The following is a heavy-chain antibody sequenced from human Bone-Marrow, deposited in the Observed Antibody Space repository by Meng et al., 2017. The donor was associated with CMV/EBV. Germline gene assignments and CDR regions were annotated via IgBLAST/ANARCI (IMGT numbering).Heavy chain of an antibody. CDR2: VSGSAGRT. Sequence: GGSLRLSCAASGFTFSSYTMNWVRQAPGKGLEWVSAVSGSAGRTYYADSVKGRFSISRDNARKSLYLQMSSLRAEDTAVYYCARDRGEYYYNGMEVWGQGTTVTVSS. CDR1: GFTFSSYT. V-gene: IGHV3-21*01. D-gene: IGHD3-16*01. CDR3: ARDRGEYYYNGMEV. J-gene: IGHJ6*02.